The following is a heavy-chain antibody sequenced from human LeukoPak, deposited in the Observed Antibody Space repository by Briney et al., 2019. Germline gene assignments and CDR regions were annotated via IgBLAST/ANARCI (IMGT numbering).Heavy chain of an antibody. CDR2: ISSTSIYT. D-gene: IGHD6-19*01. CDR1: GFTFSDYY. CDR3: ARVRAVAGTEVLYYFDY. V-gene: IGHV3-11*06. Sequence: GGSLRLSCAASGFTFSDYYMSWIRQAPGKGLEWVSDISSTSIYTNYADSVKGRFTISRDNAKNTVYLQMNSLRAEDTAVYYCARVRAVAGTEVLYYFDYWGQGTLVTVSS. J-gene: IGHJ4*02.